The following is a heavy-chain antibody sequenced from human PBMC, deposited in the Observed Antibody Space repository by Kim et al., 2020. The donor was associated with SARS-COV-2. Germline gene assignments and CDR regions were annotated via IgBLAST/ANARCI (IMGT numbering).Heavy chain of an antibody. CDR3: AKSDGYFDYFDY. J-gene: IGHJ4*02. V-gene: IGHV3-23*01. D-gene: IGHD5-18*01. Sequence: YYADSVKGRFTISRDNSKNTLYLQMNSLRAEDTAVYYCAKSDGYFDYFDYWGQGTLVTVSS.